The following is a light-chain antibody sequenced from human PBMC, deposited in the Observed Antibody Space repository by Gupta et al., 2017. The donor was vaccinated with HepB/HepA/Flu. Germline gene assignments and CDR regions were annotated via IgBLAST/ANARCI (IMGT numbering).Light chain of an antibody. CDR1: SSDGGGYNN. J-gene: IGLJ2*01. V-gene: IGLV2-14*03. CDR2: DVS. CDR3: CSYTSSSLVV. Sequence: ALPHLSYVPAAPGRSIPIICPGTSSDGGGYNNVSWSQQQPGKAPKLMIYDVSNRPSGVSNRFSGSKSGNTASLTISGLQAEDEADYYCCSYTSSSLVVFGGGTKLTVL.